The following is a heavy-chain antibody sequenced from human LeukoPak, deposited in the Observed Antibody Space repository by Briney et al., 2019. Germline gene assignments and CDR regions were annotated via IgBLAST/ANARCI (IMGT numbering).Heavy chain of an antibody. D-gene: IGHD3-9*01. CDR2: INPNSGGT. CDR1: GYTFTDYY. J-gene: IGHJ4*02. Sequence: ASVKVSCKSSGYTFTDYYMHWVRQAPGQGLEWMGWINPNSGGTNYAQKFQGRVTMTRDTSISTAYMELSRLRSDDTAVYYCARALKLLVIMDFGYWGQGTLVTVSS. V-gene: IGHV1-2*02. CDR3: ARALKLLVIMDFGY.